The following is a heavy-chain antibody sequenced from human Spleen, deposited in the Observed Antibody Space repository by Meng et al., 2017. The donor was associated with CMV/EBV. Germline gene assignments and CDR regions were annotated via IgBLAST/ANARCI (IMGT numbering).Heavy chain of an antibody. CDR1: GYTFTSYG. CDR2: ISAYNGNT. V-gene: IGHV1-18*01. Sequence: VQRVQSGAEVKKPVASVKVSCKASGYTFTSYGISWVRQAPGQGLEWMGWISAYNGNTNYAQKLQGRVTMTTDTSTSTAYMELRSLRSDDTAVYYCAREEYDYVWGSYRKGDYWGQGTLVTVSS. CDR3: AREEYDYVWGSYRKGDY. D-gene: IGHD3-16*02. J-gene: IGHJ4*02.